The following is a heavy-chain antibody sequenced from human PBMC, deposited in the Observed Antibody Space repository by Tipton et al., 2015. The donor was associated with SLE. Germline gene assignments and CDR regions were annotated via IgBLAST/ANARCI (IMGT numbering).Heavy chain of an antibody. J-gene: IGHJ3*02. CDR1: GGSTNRYY. CDR2: IYYSGST. CDR3: AREGWHVGVHVFDM. V-gene: IGHV4-4*08. D-gene: IGHD1-26*01. Sequence: TLSLTCTVSGGSTNRYYWPWIRQPPGKGLEWIGTIYYSGSTYYNPSLKSRVTISVDTSKNQFSLKMSSVTASDTAIYYCAREGWHVGVHVFDMWGQGTVVTVSS.